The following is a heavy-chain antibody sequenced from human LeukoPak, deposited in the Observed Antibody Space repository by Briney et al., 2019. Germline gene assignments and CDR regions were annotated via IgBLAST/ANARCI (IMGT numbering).Heavy chain of an antibody. Sequence: GGSLRLSCAVSGITLSNYGMTWVRQAPGKGLEWVAGISDSGGSTNYADSVKGRFTISRDNPKNTLYLRMNSLRAEDTAVYFCAKRGVVIRVILVGFHKEAYYFDSWGQGALVTVSS. J-gene: IGHJ4*02. CDR3: AKRGVVIRVILVGFHKEAYYFDS. CDR1: GITLSNYG. V-gene: IGHV3-23*01. D-gene: IGHD3-22*01. CDR2: ISDSGGST.